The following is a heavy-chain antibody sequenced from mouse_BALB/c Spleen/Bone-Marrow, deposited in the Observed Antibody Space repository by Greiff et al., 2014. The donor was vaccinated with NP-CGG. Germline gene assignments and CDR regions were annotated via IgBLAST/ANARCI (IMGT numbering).Heavy chain of an antibody. CDR3: ATRFITTAGY. J-gene: IGHJ2*01. Sequence: EVQLQQSGPELVKPGASVKTSCKASGYTFTDYNMHWVKQSHGKSLEWIGYIYPYSGGTGYNQKFKSKATLTVDNSSSTAYMELRSLTSEDSAVYYCATRFITTAGYWGQGTTLTVSS. V-gene: IGHV1S29*02. D-gene: IGHD1-2*01. CDR2: IYPYSGGT. CDR1: GYTFTDYN.